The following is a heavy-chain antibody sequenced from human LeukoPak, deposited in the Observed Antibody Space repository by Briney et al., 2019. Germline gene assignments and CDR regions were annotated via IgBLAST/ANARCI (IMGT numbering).Heavy chain of an antibody. V-gene: IGHV1-8*01. CDR3: ARGRKYYYGSGTSMGYYYYYMDV. J-gene: IGHJ6*03. CDR2: TNPNSGNT. CDR1: GYTFTTYD. Sequence: ASVKVSCKASGYTFTTYDINWVRQATGQGLEWMGWTNPNSGNTGYAQKFQGRVTMTRNTSISTAYMELSSLISEDTAVFYCARGRKYYYGSGTSMGYYYYYMDVWGKGTTVTISS. D-gene: IGHD3-10*01.